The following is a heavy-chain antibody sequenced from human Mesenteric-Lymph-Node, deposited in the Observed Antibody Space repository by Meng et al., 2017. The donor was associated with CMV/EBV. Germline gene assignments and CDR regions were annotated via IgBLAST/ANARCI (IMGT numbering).Heavy chain of an antibody. J-gene: IGHJ3*02. Sequence: ASVKVSCKASGYSFTGYYMNWVRQAPGQGLEWMGWINPNSGKTNYAQKFQGRVTMTSDTSISTAYMELNRLRSDDSAVYYCAKEALTGAAFDIWGQGPMVTVSS. D-gene: IGHD7-27*01. V-gene: IGHV1-2*02. CDR3: AKEALTGAAFDI. CDR2: INPNSGKT. CDR1: GYSFTGYY.